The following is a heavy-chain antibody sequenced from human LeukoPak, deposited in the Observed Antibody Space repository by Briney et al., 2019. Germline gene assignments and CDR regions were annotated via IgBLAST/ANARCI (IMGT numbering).Heavy chain of an antibody. V-gene: IGHV1-8*01. Sequence: ASVTVSFRASGYTFTIYDINWVRQAPGQGLEWMGWMNPNSGNTGYAQKFQGRVTMTRNTSISTAYMELSSLRSEDTAVYYCARGAELAIWGQGTMVTVSS. CDR1: GYTFTIYD. CDR2: MNPNSGNT. J-gene: IGHJ3*02. D-gene: IGHD3-3*02. CDR3: ARGAELAI.